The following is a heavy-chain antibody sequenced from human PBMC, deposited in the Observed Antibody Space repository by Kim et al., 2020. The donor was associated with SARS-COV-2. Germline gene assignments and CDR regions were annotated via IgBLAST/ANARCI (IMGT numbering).Heavy chain of an antibody. V-gene: IGHV3-23*01. J-gene: IGHJ4*02. Sequence: VKGRFTISRDNSKNTLYLQMNSLRAEDTAVYYCAKEGDYDILTARIQGYWGQGTLVTVSS. D-gene: IGHD3-9*01. CDR3: AKEGDYDILTARIQGY.